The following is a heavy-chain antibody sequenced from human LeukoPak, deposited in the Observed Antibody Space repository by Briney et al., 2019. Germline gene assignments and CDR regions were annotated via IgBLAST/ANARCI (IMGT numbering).Heavy chain of an antibody. D-gene: IGHD5-18*01. CDR1: GGTFSSYA. Sequence: ASVKVSCKASGGTFSSYAISWVRQAPGQGLEWMGGIIPIFGTANYAQKFQGRVTITADESTSTAYIELSSLRSEDTAVYYCARDRQLWGLDYWGQGTLVTVSS. J-gene: IGHJ4*02. V-gene: IGHV1-69*13. CDR3: ARDRQLWGLDY. CDR2: IIPIFGTA.